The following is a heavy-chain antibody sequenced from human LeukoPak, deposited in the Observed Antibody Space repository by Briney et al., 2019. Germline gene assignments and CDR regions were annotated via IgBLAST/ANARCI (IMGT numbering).Heavy chain of an antibody. CDR1: GFTFDDYA. CDR3: AKCDPYWYFDL. V-gene: IGHV3-9*01. Sequence: PGGSLRLSCAASGFTFDDYAMHWVRQAPGKGLEWVSGISWNSGILAYADSVKGRFTISRDNAKNSLYLQMSSLRPEDTAFYYCAKCDPYWYFDLWGRGTLVTVSS. CDR2: ISWNSGIL. J-gene: IGHJ2*01.